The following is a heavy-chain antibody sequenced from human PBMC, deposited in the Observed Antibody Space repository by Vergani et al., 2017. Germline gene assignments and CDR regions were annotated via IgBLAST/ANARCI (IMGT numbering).Heavy chain of an antibody. CDR2: INYIGTT. D-gene: IGHD5-12*01. CDR1: GGSFSVYY. CDR3: ARFRGPDIVGTAFDH. J-gene: IGHJ4*02. V-gene: IGHV4-34*01. Sequence: QVQLQQWGAGLLKPSETLSLTCGVHGGSFSVYYWSWIRQSPGKGLEWIGAINYIGTTNYNPSLRSRVTISVDTSKTQFSLRLNSVTAADTAVYFCARFRGPDIVGTAFDHWAQGTLVTVSS.